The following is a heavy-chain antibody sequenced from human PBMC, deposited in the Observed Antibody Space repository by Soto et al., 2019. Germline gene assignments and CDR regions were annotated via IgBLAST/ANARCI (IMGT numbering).Heavy chain of an antibody. CDR2: ISAYNGNT. Sequence: SSVKVSCKASGYTFTSYCISWVRQAPGQGLEWMGWISAYNGNTNYAQKLQGRVTMTTDTSTSTAYMELRSLRSDDTAVYYCARASYYDSSGYPSNWFDPCGQRTLVTVSS. CDR3: ARASYYDSSGYPSNWFDP. V-gene: IGHV1-18*01. D-gene: IGHD3-22*01. CDR1: GYTFTSYC. J-gene: IGHJ5*02.